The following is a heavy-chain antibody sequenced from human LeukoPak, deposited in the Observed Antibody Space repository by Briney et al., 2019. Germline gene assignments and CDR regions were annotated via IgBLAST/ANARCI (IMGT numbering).Heavy chain of an antibody. CDR3: ARGGKYSFDY. D-gene: IGHD1-26*01. CDR1: WHSLSSNRAA. Sequence: SQTLSLPCAISWHSLSSNRAAWHWIRQSPSRGLEWLGSTYHRSKWYNDYALSVIGRISVNPDTPKNEFSLQLASVTPEDTAVYYCARGGKYSFDYWGQGTLVTVSS. J-gene: IGHJ4*02. CDR2: TYHRSKWYN. V-gene: IGHV6-1*01.